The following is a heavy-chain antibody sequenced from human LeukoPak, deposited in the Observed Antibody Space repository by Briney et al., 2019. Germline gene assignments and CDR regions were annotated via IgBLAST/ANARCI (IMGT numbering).Heavy chain of an antibody. Sequence: ASVKVSCKASGYTFTGYYMHWVRQAPGQGLEWMGWINPNSGGTNYAQKFQGRVTMTRDTSISTAYMELSRLRSDDTAVYYCAKTETYYYGSGSYYNAPGAFDIWGQETMVTVSS. CDR2: INPNSGGT. CDR1: GYTFTGYY. V-gene: IGHV1-2*02. D-gene: IGHD3-10*01. J-gene: IGHJ3*02. CDR3: AKTETYYYGSGSYYNAPGAFDI.